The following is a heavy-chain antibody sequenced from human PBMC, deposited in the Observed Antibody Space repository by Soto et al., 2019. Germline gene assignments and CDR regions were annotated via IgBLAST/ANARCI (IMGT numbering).Heavy chain of an antibody. V-gene: IGHV4-61*01. CDR3: ARAASPYFDLLSAFHP. D-gene: IGHD3-9*01. Sequence: SEPLSVTSTVSGGPLSSRSYYCSCVRQSPGQGLELIGYIYYSGTTKYNPSLKSRVSISVDTSKNQFSLRLTSLSAADTAVYYCARAASPYFDLLSAFHPWGQGTLVTVSS. CDR1: GGPLSSRSYY. J-gene: IGHJ5*02. CDR2: IYYSGTT.